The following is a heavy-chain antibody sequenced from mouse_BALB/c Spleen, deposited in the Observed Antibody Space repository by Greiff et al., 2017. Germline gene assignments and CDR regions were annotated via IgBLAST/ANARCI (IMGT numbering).Heavy chain of an antibody. CDR2: IWSGGST. CDR1: GFSLTSYG. V-gene: IGHV2-2*02. D-gene: IGHD1-2*01. J-gene: IGHJ4*01. CDR3: ARNRKFHYYGHAMDY. Sequence: VHLVESGPGLVQPSQSLSITCTVSGFSLTSYGVHWVRQSPGKGLEWLGVIWSGGSTDYNAAFISRLSISKDNSKSQVFFKMNSLQANDTAIYYCARNRKFHYYGHAMDYWGQGTSVTVSS.